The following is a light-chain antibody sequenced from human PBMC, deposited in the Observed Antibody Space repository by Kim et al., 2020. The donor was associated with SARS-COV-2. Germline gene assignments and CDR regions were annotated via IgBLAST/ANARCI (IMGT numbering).Light chain of an antibody. J-gene: IGLJ3*02. CDR2: GNS. CDR1: SSNIGAGYE. V-gene: IGLV1-40*01. CDR3: QSYDSSLTHWV. Sequence: QRVTISCTGSSSNIGAGYEVHWYQQLPGTAPKLLIYGNSNRPSGVPDRFSGSKSGTSASLAITGLQAEDEADYYCQSYDSSLTHWVFGGGTQLTVL.